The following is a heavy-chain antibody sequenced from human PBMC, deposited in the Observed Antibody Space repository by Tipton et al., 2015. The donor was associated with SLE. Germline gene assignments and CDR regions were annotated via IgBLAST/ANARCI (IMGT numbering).Heavy chain of an antibody. D-gene: IGHD1-26*01. Sequence: TLSLTCTVSGGSISSYYWSWIRQPPGKGLEWIGYIYYSGSTYYNPSLKSRVTISVDTSKDQFSLKLSSVTAADTAVYYCARQVGAEYFQHWGQGTLVTVSS. CDR3: ARQVGAEYFQH. J-gene: IGHJ1*01. V-gene: IGHV4-59*04. CDR2: IYYSGST. CDR1: GGSISSYY.